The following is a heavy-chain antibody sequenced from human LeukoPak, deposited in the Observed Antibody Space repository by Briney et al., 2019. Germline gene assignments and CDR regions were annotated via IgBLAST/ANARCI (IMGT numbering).Heavy chain of an antibody. Sequence: ASVKVSCKASGYTFTGYYMHWVRQAPGQGLEWMGWINPNSGGTNYAQKFQGRVTMTRDTSISTAYMELSRLRSDDTAVYYCARGRVVPAAISSHFDYWGQGTLVTVSS. V-gene: IGHV1-2*02. CDR2: INPNSGGT. J-gene: IGHJ4*02. CDR1: GYTFTGYY. D-gene: IGHD2-2*02. CDR3: ARGRVVPAAISSHFDY.